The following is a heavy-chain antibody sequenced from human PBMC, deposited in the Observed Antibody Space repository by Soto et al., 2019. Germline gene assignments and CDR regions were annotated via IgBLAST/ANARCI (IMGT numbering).Heavy chain of an antibody. V-gene: IGHV4-30-2*01. D-gene: IGHD3-22*01. J-gene: IGHJ5*02. CDR1: GGSINSGDYS. CDR3: ARGLNYYNSSGDSWFDP. Sequence: PSETLSLTCTVSGGSINSGDYSWTWIRQPPGKGLEWIGYIYHTGTTYYNMSLKSRVTISVDRSKNQFSLKLSSVTAADTAVYSSARGLNYYNSSGDSWFDPWGQGTLVTVSS. CDR2: IYHTGTT.